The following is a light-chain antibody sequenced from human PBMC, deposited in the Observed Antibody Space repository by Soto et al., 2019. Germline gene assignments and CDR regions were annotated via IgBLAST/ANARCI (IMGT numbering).Light chain of an antibody. J-gene: IGKJ1*01. Sequence: ETVLTQSPGTLSLSPGERATVSCRASQSVGGNSLARYQQRPGQAPRLLIYDTSKRATGIPDRFSGSGSGTDFTLTISRLEPADFAVYYCQQYQNSPRTFGQGTKVEIK. CDR3: QQYQNSPRT. CDR1: QSVGGNS. CDR2: DTS. V-gene: IGKV3-20*01.